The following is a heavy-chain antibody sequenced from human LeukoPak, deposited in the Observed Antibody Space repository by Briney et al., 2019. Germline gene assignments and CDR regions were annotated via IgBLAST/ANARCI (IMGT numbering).Heavy chain of an antibody. V-gene: IGHV4-59*01. CDR2: IYYSGST. J-gene: IGHJ4*02. CDR1: GGSISSYY. Sequence: SETLSLTCTVSGGSISSYYWSWIRQPPGKGLEWIGYIYYSGSTNYNPSLKSRVTISVDTSKNQFSLKLSSVTAADTAVYYCARGKQLVPGPYYFDYWGQGTLVTVSS. CDR3: ARGKQLVPGPYYFDY. D-gene: IGHD6-6*01.